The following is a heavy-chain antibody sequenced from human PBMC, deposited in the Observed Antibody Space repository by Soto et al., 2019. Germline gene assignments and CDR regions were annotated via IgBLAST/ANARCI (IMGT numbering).Heavy chain of an antibody. CDR1: GGSFSGYY. CDR2: INHSGST. Sequence: PSETLSLTCAVYGGSFSGYYWSWIRQPPGKGLEWIGEINHSGSTNYNPSLKSRVTISVDTSKNQFSLKLSSVTAADTAVYYCARGGRARYSSSRHEVDYWGQGTLVPVSS. V-gene: IGHV4-34*01. CDR3: ARGGRARYSSSRHEVDY. D-gene: IGHD6-13*01. J-gene: IGHJ4*02.